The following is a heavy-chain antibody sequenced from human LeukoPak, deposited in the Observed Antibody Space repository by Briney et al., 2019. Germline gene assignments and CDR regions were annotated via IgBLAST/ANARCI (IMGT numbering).Heavy chain of an antibody. J-gene: IGHJ4*02. CDR1: GGSISSSSYY. CDR3: ARSYNWNLGILVY. V-gene: IGHV4-39*07. CDR2: IYYSGST. Sequence: SETLSLTCTVSGGSISSSSYYWGWIRQPPGKGLEWIGSIYYSGSTYHNPSLKSRVTISVDTSKNQFSLKLSSVTAADTAVYYCARSYNWNLGILVYWGQGTLVTVSS. D-gene: IGHD1-20*01.